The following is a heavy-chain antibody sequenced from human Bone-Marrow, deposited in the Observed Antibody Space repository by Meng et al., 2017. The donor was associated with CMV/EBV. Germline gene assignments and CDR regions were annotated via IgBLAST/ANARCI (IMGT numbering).Heavy chain of an antibody. Sequence: GESLKISCAASGFTFSSYAMHWVRQAPGKGLEWVAVISYDGSNKYYADSVKGRSTISRDNSKNTLYLHMNSLTVEDTAMYYCVRSTIFGGVIWDYWGQGSPVTVSS. V-gene: IGHV3-30*04. J-gene: IGHJ4*02. CDR1: GFTFSSYA. CDR3: VRSTIFGGVIWDY. D-gene: IGHD3-3*01. CDR2: ISYDGSNK.